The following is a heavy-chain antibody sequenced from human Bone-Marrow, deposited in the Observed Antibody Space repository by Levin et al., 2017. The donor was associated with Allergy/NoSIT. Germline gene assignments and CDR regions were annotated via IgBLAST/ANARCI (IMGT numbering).Heavy chain of an antibody. D-gene: IGHD1-14*01. CDR3: AIVQITTSFEY. Sequence: GGSLRLSCAASGFTFSNYGMTWVRQAPGRGLEWVSTISGSGGSAYYADSVKGRFTISRDNSNDTLSLHMRSLGAEDAAVYYCAIVQITTSFEYWGQGTLVTVSS. V-gene: IGHV3-23*01. CDR1: GFTFSNYG. J-gene: IGHJ4*02. CDR2: ISGSGGSA.